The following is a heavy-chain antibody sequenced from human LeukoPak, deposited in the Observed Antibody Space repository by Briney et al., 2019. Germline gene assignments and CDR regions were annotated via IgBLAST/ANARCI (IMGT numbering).Heavy chain of an antibody. CDR1: GFTVSSNY. CDR3: ARDGVLDTAMVPLDY. Sequence: GGSLRLSCAASGFTVSSNYMSWVRQAPGKGLEWVSYISSSGSTIYYADSVKGRFTISRDNAKNSLYLQMNSLRAEDTAVYYCARDGVLDTAMVPLDYWGQGTLVTVSS. J-gene: IGHJ4*02. V-gene: IGHV3-11*04. D-gene: IGHD5-18*01. CDR2: ISSSGSTI.